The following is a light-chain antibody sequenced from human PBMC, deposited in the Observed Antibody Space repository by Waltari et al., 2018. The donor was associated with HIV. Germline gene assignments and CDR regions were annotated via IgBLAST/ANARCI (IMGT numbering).Light chain of an antibody. CDR3: QNYDSSPPYT. CDR1: HRISSTS. Sequence: EIVLTQSPGTLSLSPGATATLSCRASHRISSTSLAWYQQKPGQAPRFLIYGASSSATGIPDRFSGSGSGTDFTLTISRLEPEDFAVYYCQNYDSSPPYTFGQGTKLEIK. J-gene: IGKJ2*01. CDR2: GAS. V-gene: IGKV3-20*01.